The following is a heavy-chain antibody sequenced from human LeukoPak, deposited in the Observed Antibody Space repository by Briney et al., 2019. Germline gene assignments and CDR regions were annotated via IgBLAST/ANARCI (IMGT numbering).Heavy chain of an antibody. V-gene: IGHV1-8*03. D-gene: IGHD5-18*01. CDR2: MNPNSGNT. J-gene: IGHJ4*02. CDR3: ARGLGYSYGEGGDDY. Sequence: ASVKVSCKSSGYTFTSYDINWVRQATGQGLEWMGWMNPNSGNTGYAQKFQGRVTITRNTSISTAYMELSSLRYEETAVYYCARGLGYSYGEGGDDYWGQGTLVTVSS. CDR1: GYTFTSYD.